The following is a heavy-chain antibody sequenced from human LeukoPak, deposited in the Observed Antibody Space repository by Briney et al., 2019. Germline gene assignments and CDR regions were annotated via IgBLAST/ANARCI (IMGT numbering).Heavy chain of an antibody. CDR3: VRFGLTSSLDY. D-gene: IGHD6-13*01. CDR1: GYSFTSDW. J-gene: IGHJ4*02. V-gene: IGHV5-51*01. Sequence: GESLKISCKGSGYSFTSDWIGWVRQMPGKGLELMRLFYPGYSDSRYSPSFQGQVTFSVDMSISTAYLQLSGLRASDTAIYYCVRFGLTSSLDYWGQGTLVTVSS. CDR2: FYPGYSDS.